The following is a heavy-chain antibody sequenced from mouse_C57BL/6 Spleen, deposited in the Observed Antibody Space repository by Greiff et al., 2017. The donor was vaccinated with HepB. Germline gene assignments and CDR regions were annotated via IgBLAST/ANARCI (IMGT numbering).Heavy chain of an antibody. V-gene: IGHV1-50*01. J-gene: IGHJ2*01. CDR3: ARYDGYFYFDY. CDR2: IDPSDSYT. D-gene: IGHD2-3*01. CDR1: GYTFTSYW. Sequence: QVQLQQPGAELVKPGASVKLSCKASGYTFTSYWMQWVKQRPGQGLEWIGEIDPSDSYTNSNQKFKGKATLTVDRSSSTAYMQLSSLASEDSAGYYCARYDGYFYFDYWGQGTTLTVSS.